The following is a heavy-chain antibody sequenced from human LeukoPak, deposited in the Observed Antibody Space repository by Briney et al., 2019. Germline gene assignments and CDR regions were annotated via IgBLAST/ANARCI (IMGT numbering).Heavy chain of an antibody. CDR1: GGSISSGGYY. Sequence: NPSETLSLTCTVSGGSISSGGYYWSWIRQHPGKGLEWIGYIYYSGSTYYNPSLKSRVTISVGASKNQFSLKLSSVTAADTAVYYCARGAYSYDYYFDYWGQGTLVTVSS. J-gene: IGHJ4*02. CDR2: IYYSGST. CDR3: ARGAYSYDYYFDY. D-gene: IGHD5-18*01. V-gene: IGHV4-31*03.